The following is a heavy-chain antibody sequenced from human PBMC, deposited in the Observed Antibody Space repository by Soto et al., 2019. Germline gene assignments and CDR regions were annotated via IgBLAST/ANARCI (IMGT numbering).Heavy chain of an antibody. Sequence: GESLKISCKGSGYNFATDWIGWVRQMPGKGLGWMGIIYPVDSDTRYSPSFQGQVTISADKSISTAYLQWSSLKASDTAMYYCARYWHSYSLNYSRGMAVWGQGTTVTVSS. CDR2: IYPVDSDT. CDR1: GYNFATDW. J-gene: IGHJ6*02. V-gene: IGHV5-51*01. D-gene: IGHD5-18*01. CDR3: ARYWHSYSLNYSRGMAV.